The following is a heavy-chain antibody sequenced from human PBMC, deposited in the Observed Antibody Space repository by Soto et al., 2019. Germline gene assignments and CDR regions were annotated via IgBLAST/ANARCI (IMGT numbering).Heavy chain of an antibody. CDR1: GGSISSYY. CDR2: IYYSGST. J-gene: IGHJ5*02. Sequence: SETLSLTCTVSGGSISSYYWSWIRQPPGKGLEWIGYIYYSGSTNYNPSLKGRVTISVDTSKNQFSLKLSSVTAADTAVYYCARGISSRVRGSPFDPWGQGTLVTVSS. D-gene: IGHD3-3*02. CDR3: ARGISSRVRGSPFDP. V-gene: IGHV4-59*01.